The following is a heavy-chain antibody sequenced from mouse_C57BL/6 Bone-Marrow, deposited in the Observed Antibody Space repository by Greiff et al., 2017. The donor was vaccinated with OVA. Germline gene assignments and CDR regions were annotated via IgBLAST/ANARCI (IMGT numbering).Heavy chain of an antibody. V-gene: IGHV5-17*01. D-gene: IGHD3-2*02. CDR3: ARLAQATSAY. J-gene: IGHJ3*01. CDR2: ISSGSSTI. CDR1: GFTFSDYG. Sequence: EVHLVESGGGLVKPGGSLKLSCAASGFTFSDYGMHWVRQAPEKGLEWVAYISSGSSTIYYADTVKGRFTISRDNAKNTLFLQMTSLRSEDTAMYYCARLAQATSAYWGQGTLVTVSA.